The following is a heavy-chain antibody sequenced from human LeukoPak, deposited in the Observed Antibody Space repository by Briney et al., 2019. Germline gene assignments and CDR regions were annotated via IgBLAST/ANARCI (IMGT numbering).Heavy chain of an antibody. Sequence: GGSLRLSCAASGFTFSNAWMSWVRQAPGKGLEWVGRIKSKTDGGTTDYAAPVKGRFTISRDDSKNTPYLQMNSLKTEDTAVYYCTTDGRVVTASIDYWGQGTLVTVSS. D-gene: IGHD2-2*01. J-gene: IGHJ4*02. V-gene: IGHV3-15*01. CDR1: GFTFSNAW. CDR2: IKSKTDGGTT. CDR3: TTDGRVVTASIDY.